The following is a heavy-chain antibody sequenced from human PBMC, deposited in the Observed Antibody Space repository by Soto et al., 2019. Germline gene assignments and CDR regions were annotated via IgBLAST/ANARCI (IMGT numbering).Heavy chain of an antibody. CDR2: INPSGGST. CDR3: ARNDKSGLDY. D-gene: IGHD1-1*01. J-gene: IGHJ4*02. Sequence: QVQLVQSGAEVKKPGASMQVSCKASGYSFTTYYIHWVRQAPGPGLEWVGFINPSGGSTSYAQKFQGRVTMTRDTSTSTVYMELRSLRSEDTAVYYCARNDKSGLDYWGQGTLVTVSS. CDR1: GYSFTTYY. V-gene: IGHV1-46*01.